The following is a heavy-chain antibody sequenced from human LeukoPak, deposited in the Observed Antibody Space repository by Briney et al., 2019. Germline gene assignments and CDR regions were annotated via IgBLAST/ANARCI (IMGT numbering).Heavy chain of an antibody. CDR1: GGSISGYY. CDR3: TRDTGTTGEVKFDP. D-gene: IGHD4-17*01. Sequence: SETLSLTCTVSGGSISGYYWSWIRQPPGKRLEWIGYIYYSGSTTYNPSLKSRVTMSVDTSKSQFSLNLMSVTAADTAVYYCTRDTGTTGEVKFDPWGQGTLVTVSS. V-gene: IGHV4-59*12. CDR2: IYYSGST. J-gene: IGHJ5*02.